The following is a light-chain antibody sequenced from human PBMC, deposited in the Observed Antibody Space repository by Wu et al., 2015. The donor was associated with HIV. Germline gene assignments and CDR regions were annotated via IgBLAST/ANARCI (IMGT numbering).Light chain of an antibody. V-gene: IGKV1-39*01. J-gene: IGKJ3*01. CDR2: GAS. CDR3: QQSDSLPSIT. CDR1: QSISNY. Sequence: DIQMTQSPSSLSASVGDRVTITCRASQSISNYLNWYQQKPGKAPKLLIYGASALQSGVPSRFSGSGSGTDFTLTINNVQPEDFAVYYCQQSDSLPSITFGPGTKWISN.